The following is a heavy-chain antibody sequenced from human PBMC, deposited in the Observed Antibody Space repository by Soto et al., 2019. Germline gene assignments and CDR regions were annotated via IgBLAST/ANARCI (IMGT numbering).Heavy chain of an antibody. CDR1: GFTFSSFA. D-gene: IGHD2-8*01. J-gene: IGHJ4*02. V-gene: IGHV3-23*01. Sequence: GGSLRLSCAASGFTFSSFAMSWVRQPPGKGLEWVSAISAGGDATYYADSVKGRFTISRDNSKNMVFLQLNSLGAEDTATYYCVSWVSVHFDYWGPGTLVTVS. CDR2: ISAGGDAT. CDR3: VSWVSVHFDY.